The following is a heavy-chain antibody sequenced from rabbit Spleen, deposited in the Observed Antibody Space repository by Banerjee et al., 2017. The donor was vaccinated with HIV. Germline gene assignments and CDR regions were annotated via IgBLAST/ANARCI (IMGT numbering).Heavy chain of an antibody. CDR2: IDPIFGIA. V-gene: IGHV1S7*01. J-gene: IGHJ4*01. D-gene: IGHD4-1*01. CDR1: GFDFGRYY. CDR3: VREVAGRFGL. Sequence: QLEESGGRLVQPGGSLTLSCKASGFDFGRYYMSWVRQAPGKGLEWIGDIDPIFGIAVDASGVWGRFTIASHNAQNTLYLQLNSLTAADSASYFCVREVAGRFGLWGPGTLVTDS.